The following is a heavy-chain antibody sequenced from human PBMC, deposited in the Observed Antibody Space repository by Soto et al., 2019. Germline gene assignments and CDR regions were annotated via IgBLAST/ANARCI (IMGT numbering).Heavy chain of an antibody. CDR2: INHSGST. Sequence: PSETQSLTCAVYGGSFSGYYWSWIRQPPGKGLEWIGEINHSGSTNYNPSLKSRVTISVDTSKNQFSLKLNSVTAADTAAYYCARGPKGEVGGTWYYYAMDVWGQGTTVTVSS. D-gene: IGHD1-26*01. J-gene: IGHJ6*02. CDR1: GGSFSGYY. V-gene: IGHV4-34*01. CDR3: ARGPKGEVGGTWYYYAMDV.